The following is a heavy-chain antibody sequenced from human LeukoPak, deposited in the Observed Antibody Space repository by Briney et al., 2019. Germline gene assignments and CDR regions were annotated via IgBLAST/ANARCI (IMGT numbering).Heavy chain of an antibody. CDR2: ISGDGSAT. CDR1: GFTFSTYW. D-gene: IGHD3-10*01. CDR3: ASGFLSGRGILGY. V-gene: IGHV3-74*01. Sequence: GGSLRLSCAASGFTFSTYWMYWVRQGPGKGLVWVSRISGDGSATSYADSVKGRFTISRDNGKNTLYLQMNSLRAEDTAVYFCASGFLSGRGILGYWGQGTLVTVSS. J-gene: IGHJ4*02.